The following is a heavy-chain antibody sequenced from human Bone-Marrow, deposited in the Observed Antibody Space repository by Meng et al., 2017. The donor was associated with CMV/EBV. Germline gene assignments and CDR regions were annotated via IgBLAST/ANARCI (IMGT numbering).Heavy chain of an antibody. V-gene: IGHV3-23*01. CDR3: AKDHSVVGSTNY. D-gene: IGHD2-21*01. CDR2: ISGSGSST. CDR1: GFTFSGYA. Sequence: GGSLRLSCAASGFTFSGYAMSWVRQAPGKGLEWVSAISGSGSSTYYADSVKGRFTIPRDNSKNSLYLQITSLRAEDTAVYYCAKDHSVVGSTNYWGQGTLVTVSS. J-gene: IGHJ4*02.